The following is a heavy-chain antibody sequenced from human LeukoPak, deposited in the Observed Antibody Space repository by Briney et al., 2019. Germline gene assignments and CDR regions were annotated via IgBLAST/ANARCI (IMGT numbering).Heavy chain of an antibody. CDR3: AKDPVGIAARHGDY. D-gene: IGHD6-6*01. CDR1: GFTFSNYA. CDR2: ISGSGGST. J-gene: IGHJ4*02. V-gene: IGHV3-23*01. Sequence: GGSLRPSCAASGFTFSNYAMSWVRQAPGKGLEWVSAISGSGGSTYYADSVKGRFTISRDNSKNTLYLQMNSLRAEDTAVYYCAKDPVGIAARHGDYWGQGTLVTVSS.